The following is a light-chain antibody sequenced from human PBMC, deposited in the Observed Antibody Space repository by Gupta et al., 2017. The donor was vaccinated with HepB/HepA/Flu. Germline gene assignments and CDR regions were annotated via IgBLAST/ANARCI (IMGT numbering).Light chain of an antibody. V-gene: IGKV1-39*01. CDR1: QSISSY. J-gene: IGKJ1*01. CDR3: QQSYSTCT. Sequence: DIQMTQSPSSLSASVGDRVTITCRASQSISSYLNWYQQKPGKAPKLLIYAASRLQSGVPARFSGSGSGTDFTLTSSRRQAEDFTTYYLQQSYSTCTFGQGTKVEIK. CDR2: AAS.